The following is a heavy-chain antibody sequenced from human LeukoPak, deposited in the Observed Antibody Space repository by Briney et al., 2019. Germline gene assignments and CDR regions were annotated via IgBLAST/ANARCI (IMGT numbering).Heavy chain of an antibody. CDR3: ARDGGSTGWVDY. CDR1: GFTFSTYG. D-gene: IGHD6-19*01. V-gene: IGHV3-33*01. Sequence: PGRSLRLSCAASGFTFSTYGMHWVRQAPDKGLEWVAVIWYDGSQKYHADSVKDQFTISRDNSKNMLYLQMNSMRAEDTAVYYCARDGGSTGWVDYWGQGTLVTVSS. J-gene: IGHJ4*02. CDR2: IWYDGSQK.